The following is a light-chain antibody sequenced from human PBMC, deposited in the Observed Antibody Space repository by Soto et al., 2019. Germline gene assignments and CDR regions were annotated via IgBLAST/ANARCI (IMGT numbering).Light chain of an antibody. J-gene: IGKJ2*01. CDR2: WAS. CDR1: QSVLYSSNNKNY. CDR3: QQYYSTLGGT. Sequence: DIVMTQSPDSLAVSLGERATINCKSSQSVLYSSNNKNYLAWYQQKPGQPPKLLIYWASTRESGVPDGFSGSGSGTDFTLTIISLQAEDVAVYYCQQYYSTLGGTFGQGTKLEIK. V-gene: IGKV4-1*01.